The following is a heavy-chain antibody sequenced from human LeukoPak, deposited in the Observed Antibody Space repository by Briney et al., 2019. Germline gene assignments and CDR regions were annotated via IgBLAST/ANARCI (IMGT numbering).Heavy chain of an antibody. CDR3: ARRGFGELLSAPFDY. CDR2: IYHSGST. V-gene: IGHV4-38-2*02. D-gene: IGHD3-10*01. Sequence: SETLSLTCTVSGYSISSGYYWGWIRQPPGKGLEWIGSIYHSGSTYYNPSLKSRVTISVDTSKNQFSLKLSSVTAADTAVYYCARRGFGELLSAPFDYWGQGTLVAVSS. J-gene: IGHJ4*02. CDR1: GYSISSGYY.